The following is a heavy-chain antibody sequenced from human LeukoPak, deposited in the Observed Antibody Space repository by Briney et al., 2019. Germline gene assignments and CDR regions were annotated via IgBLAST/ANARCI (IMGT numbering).Heavy chain of an antibody. Sequence: ASVKVSRKVSGYTFTSYATHWVPQAPGQRRGWRGWINAGNGNTKYSQKFQGRVTSTRDTSASTAYMELSSLRSEDTAVYYCARVRDSTDYTFDYWGQGTLVTVSS. J-gene: IGHJ4*02. V-gene: IGHV1-3*01. D-gene: IGHD2-2*02. CDR3: ARVRDSTDYTFDY. CDR2: INAGNGNT. CDR1: GYTFTSYA.